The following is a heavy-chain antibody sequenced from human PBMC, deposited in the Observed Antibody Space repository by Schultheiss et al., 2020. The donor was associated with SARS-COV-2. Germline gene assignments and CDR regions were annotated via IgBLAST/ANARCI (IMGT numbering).Heavy chain of an antibody. Sequence: SQTLSLTCTVSGGSISSYYWSWIRQPPGKGLEWIGYIYYSGSTNYNPSLKSRVTMSVDTSKNQFSLKLSSVTAADTAVYYCARDMYCSSTSCYRDWFDPWGQGTLVTVSS. CDR2: IYYSGST. J-gene: IGHJ5*02. D-gene: IGHD2-2*01. CDR1: GGSISSYY. CDR3: ARDMYCSSTSCYRDWFDP. V-gene: IGHV4-59*12.